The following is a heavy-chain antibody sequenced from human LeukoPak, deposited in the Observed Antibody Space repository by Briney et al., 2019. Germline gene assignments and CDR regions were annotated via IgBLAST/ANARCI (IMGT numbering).Heavy chain of an antibody. CDR1: GFTFSSYS. J-gene: IGHJ4*02. CDR2: ISSSSSYI. D-gene: IGHD6-13*01. CDR3: ARDIAAAGTEIYYFDY. Sequence: PGGSLRLSCAASGFTFSSYSMNWVRQAPGKGLERVSSISSSSSYIYYADSVKGRFTISRDNAKNSLYLQMNSLRAEDTAVYYCARDIAAAGTEIYYFDYWGQGTLVTVSS. V-gene: IGHV3-21*01.